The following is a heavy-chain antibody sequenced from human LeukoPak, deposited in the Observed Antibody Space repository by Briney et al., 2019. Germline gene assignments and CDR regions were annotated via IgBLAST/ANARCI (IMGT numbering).Heavy chain of an antibody. Sequence: SETLSLTCTVSGGSISTNSYHWGWIRQPPGKGLEYIGNIYYSGSTYYNSSLKSRVTISVDTSKNQFSLKLTSVTAADTAVYFCARGVYGATFHYWGQGTLVAVSS. CDR2: IYYSGST. J-gene: IGHJ4*02. CDR3: ARGVYGATFHY. D-gene: IGHD4-17*01. CDR1: GGSISTNSYH. V-gene: IGHV4-39*01.